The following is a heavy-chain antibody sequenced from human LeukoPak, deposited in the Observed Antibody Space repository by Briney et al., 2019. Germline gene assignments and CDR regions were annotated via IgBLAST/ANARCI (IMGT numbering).Heavy chain of an antibody. V-gene: IGHV3-11*04. CDR2: ISSSGSTI. CDR3: ARVEGDGSNVY. D-gene: IGHD5-24*01. CDR1: AFTFDNYA. J-gene: IGHJ4*02. Sequence: GGSLRLSCAASAFTFDNYAMSWIRQAPGKGLEWVSYISSSGSTIYYADSVKDRFSIPRDNAKNSLYLQMNSLRAEDTAVYYCARVEGDGSNVYWGQGNLVTVSS.